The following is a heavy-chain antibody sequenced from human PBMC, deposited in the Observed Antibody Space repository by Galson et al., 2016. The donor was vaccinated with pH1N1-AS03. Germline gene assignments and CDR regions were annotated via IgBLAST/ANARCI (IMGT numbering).Heavy chain of an antibody. J-gene: IGHJ4*02. CDR1: GYTFTSYN. CDR3: ARDPNWGNDYPVDS. D-gene: IGHD5-12*01. CDR2: IYPDTGGT. V-gene: IGHV1-2*02. Sequence: SVKVSCKASGYTFTSYNVHWVRQAPGQGLEWLGGIYPDTGGTKYAPKLEGRVSITRDSSINTAFLEVRRLRTDDSAVYFCARDPNWGNDYPVDSWGQGTLIIVSS.